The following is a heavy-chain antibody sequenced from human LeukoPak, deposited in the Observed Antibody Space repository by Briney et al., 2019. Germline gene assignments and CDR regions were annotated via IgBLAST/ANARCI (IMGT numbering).Heavy chain of an antibody. D-gene: IGHD3-22*01. CDR1: GGSISSSNYF. J-gene: IGHJ4*02. V-gene: IGHV4-39*01. CDR2: IYYSGST. CDR3: ASGYYYDSSGYYFDY. Sequence: SETLSLTCTVSGGSISSSNYFWGWIRQPPGKGLEWIGSIYYSGSTYYNPSLKSRVTISVDTSKNQFSLKLSSVTAADTAVYYCASGYYYDSSGYYFDYWGQGTLVTVSS.